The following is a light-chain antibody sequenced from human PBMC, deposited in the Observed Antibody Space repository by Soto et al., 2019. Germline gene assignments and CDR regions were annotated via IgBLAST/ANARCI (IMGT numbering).Light chain of an antibody. CDR3: QQYDNLPLLT. CDR2: DAS. CDR1: QAFSNS. Sequence: DILMTQSPSSLSASVGDRVTITCQASQAFSNSLNWYQQKPGKAAKLLIYDASSLETGVPPRFSGSGSGAAVTSTISSLQPEDISTDYCQQYDNLPLLTFGGGTKVEIK. J-gene: IGKJ4*01. V-gene: IGKV1-33*01.